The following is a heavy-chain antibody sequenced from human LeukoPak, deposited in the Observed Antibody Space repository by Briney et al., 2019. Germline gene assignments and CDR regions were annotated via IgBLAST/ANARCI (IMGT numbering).Heavy chain of an antibody. CDR3: AKKAAAGTFDY. V-gene: IGHV3-21*04. D-gene: IGHD6-13*01. Sequence: GGSLRLSCAASGFTFSSYSMNWVRQAPGKGLEWVSSISSSSSYIYYADSVKGRFTISRDNAKDSLYLQMNSLRAEDTAVYYCAKKAAAGTFDYWGQGTLVTVSS. CDR2: ISSSSSYI. CDR1: GFTFSSYS. J-gene: IGHJ4*02.